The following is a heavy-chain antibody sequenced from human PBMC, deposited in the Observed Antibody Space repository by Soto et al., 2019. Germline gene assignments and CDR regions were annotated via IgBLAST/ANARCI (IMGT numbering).Heavy chain of an antibody. V-gene: IGHV1-2*04. Sequence: ASVKVSCKASGYTFTGYYMHWVLQAPGQGLEWMGWINPNSGGTNYAQKFQGWVTMTRDTSISTAYMELSRLRSDDTAVYYCARGMRSAASSGMDVWGQGTTVTVSS. CDR3: ARGMRSAASSGMDV. CDR1: GYTFTGYY. CDR2: INPNSGGT. J-gene: IGHJ6*02. D-gene: IGHD6-13*01.